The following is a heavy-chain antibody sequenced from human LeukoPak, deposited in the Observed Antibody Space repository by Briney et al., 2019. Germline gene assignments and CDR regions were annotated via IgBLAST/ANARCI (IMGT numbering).Heavy chain of an antibody. J-gene: IGHJ6*02. CDR3: VRDRVSYGMDV. CDR1: GFTFSSYA. CDR2: LYIIGST. Sequence: GGSLRLSCAASGFTFSSYAMSWVRQAPGKGLEWVSVLYIIGSTYYADTVKGRFTISRDDSKNTLYLQMDSLRAEDTAVYYCVRDRVSYGMDVWGQGTTVTVSS. V-gene: IGHV3-66*01.